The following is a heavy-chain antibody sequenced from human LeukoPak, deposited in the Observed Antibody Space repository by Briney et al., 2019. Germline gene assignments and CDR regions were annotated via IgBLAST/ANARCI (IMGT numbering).Heavy chain of an antibody. CDR3: ARGFSGVAASGNVFDWFDP. J-gene: IGHJ5*02. V-gene: IGHV3-11*04. CDR1: GFAFSDYF. Sequence: PGGSLRLSCAASGFAFSDYFMSWIRQAPGKGLEWVSYISSSGNIIYYADSVKGRFTISRDNAKNSLFLQMNSLRAEDTAVYYCARGFSGVAASGNVFDWFDPWGRGTLVTVSS. D-gene: IGHD6-13*01. CDR2: ISSSGNII.